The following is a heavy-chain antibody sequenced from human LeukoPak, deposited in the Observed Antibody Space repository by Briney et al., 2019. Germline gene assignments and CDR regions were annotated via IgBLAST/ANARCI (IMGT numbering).Heavy chain of an antibody. CDR2: INPNSGGT. D-gene: IGHD2-15*01. CDR3: ARGGIVVVVAATLGY. V-gene: IGHV1-2*02. CDR1: GYTFTGYY. J-gene: IGHJ4*02. Sequence: ASVKVSCKASGYTFTGYYMHWVRQAPGQGLEWMGWINPNSGGTNYAQKFQGRVTMTRDTSISTAYMELSGLRSDDTAVYYCARGGIVVVVAATLGYWGQGTLVTVSS.